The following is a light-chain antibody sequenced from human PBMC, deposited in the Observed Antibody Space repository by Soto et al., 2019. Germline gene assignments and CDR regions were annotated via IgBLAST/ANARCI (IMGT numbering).Light chain of an antibody. J-gene: IGKJ3*01. CDR3: QQYYSYPQL. Sequence: DIQMTHSPSSLSASVEDRVIITCRASQSISNHLNWYQQKPGKAPKLLIYAASTLQSGVPSRFSGSGSGTDFTLTISCLQSEDFATYYCQQYYSYPQLFGPGTKVDIK. CDR1: QSISNH. V-gene: IGKV1-39*01. CDR2: AAS.